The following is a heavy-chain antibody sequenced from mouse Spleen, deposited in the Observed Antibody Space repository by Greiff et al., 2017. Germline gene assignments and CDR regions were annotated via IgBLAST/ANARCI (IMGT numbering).Heavy chain of an antibody. CDR3: ARWETMVKGY. D-gene: IGHD2-2*01. Sequence: QVQLQQSAAELARPGASVKMSCKASGYTFTSYTMHWVKQRPGQGLEWIGYINPSSGYTEYNQKFKDKTTLTADKSSSTAYMQLSSLTSEDSAVYYCARWETMVKGYWGQGTTLTVSS. CDR2: INPSSGYT. V-gene: IGHV1-4*02. CDR1: GYTFTSYT. J-gene: IGHJ2*01.